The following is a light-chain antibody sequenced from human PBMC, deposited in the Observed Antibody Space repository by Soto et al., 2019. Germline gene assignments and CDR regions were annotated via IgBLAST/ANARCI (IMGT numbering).Light chain of an antibody. V-gene: IGKV1-39*01. J-gene: IGKJ4*01. CDR3: QQSYSSPLT. CDR2: ATS. CDR1: QNIKKF. Sequence: DIHITQSPSSLSASVGDRVTITCRASQNIKKFLNWYQQRPGKAPSALIHATSTLQNGVSSRFSGSGSDTDFTLTITSLQPEDFATYFCQQSYSSPLTFGGGTKVEL.